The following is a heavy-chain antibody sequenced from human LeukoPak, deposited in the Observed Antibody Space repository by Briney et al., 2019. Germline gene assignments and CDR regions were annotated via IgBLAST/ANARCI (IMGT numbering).Heavy chain of an antibody. CDR3: TYQMDTAMVTGHDYYMDV. V-gene: IGHV4-59*08. CDR2: IYYSAST. Sequence: SETLSLTCTVAGGSLLSNYMSCIRQPPGKGLEWIGYIYYSASTDYNPSLKSRVTISVDTSKNQFSLKLSSVTAAVTAVYKATYQMDTAMVTGHDYYMDVWGKGTTVTVS. CDR1: GGSLLSNY. J-gene: IGHJ6*03. D-gene: IGHD5-18*01.